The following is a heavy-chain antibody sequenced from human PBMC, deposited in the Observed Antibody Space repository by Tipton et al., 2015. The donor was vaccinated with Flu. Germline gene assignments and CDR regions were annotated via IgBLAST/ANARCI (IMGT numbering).Heavy chain of an antibody. J-gene: IGHJ5*02. D-gene: IGHD3-22*01. CDR3: ARLHYYDSSNP. CDR1: GGSISSGGYY. Sequence: LRLSCTVSGGSISSGGYYWSWIRQHPGKGLEWIGYIYYSGSTYYNPSLKSRVTTSVDTSKNQFSLKLSSVTAADTAVYYCARLHYYDSSNPWGQGTLVTVSS. V-gene: IGHV4-31*03. CDR2: IYYSGST.